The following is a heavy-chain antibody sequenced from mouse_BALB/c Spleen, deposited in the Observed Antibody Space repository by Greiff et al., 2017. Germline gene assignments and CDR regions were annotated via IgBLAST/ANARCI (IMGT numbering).Heavy chain of an antibody. CDR2: ISSGGSYT. CDR3: ARAGDYYGTGFAY. Sequence: EVKLMESGGDLVKPGGSLKLSCAASGFTFSSYGMSWVRQTPDKRLEWVATISSGGSYTYYPDSVKGRFTISRDNAKNTLYLQMSSLKSEDTAMYYCARAGDYYGTGFAYWGQGTLVTVSA. J-gene: IGHJ3*01. V-gene: IGHV5-6*01. D-gene: IGHD1-2*01. CDR1: GFTFSSYG.